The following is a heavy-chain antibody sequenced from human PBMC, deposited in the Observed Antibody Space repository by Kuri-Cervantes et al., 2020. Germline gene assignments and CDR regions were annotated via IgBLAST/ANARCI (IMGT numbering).Heavy chain of an antibody. CDR2: INAGNGNT. D-gene: IGHD4-17*01. V-gene: IGHV1-3*01. CDR3: ARRRDYGDYVLDY. J-gene: IGHJ4*02. CDR1: GYTFTSYA. Sequence: ASVKVSCKASGYTFTSYAMYWVRQAPGQSLEWMGWINAGNGNTKYSQKFQGRVTITRDTSASTAYMDLSSLRSEDTAVYYCARRRDYGDYVLDYWGQGTPVTVSS.